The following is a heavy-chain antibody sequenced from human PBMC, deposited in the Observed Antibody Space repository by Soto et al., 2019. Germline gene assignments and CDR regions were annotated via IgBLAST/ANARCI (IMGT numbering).Heavy chain of an antibody. CDR1: GFTFSNAW. CDR2: IKSKTDGGTT. D-gene: IGHD3-22*01. J-gene: IGHJ4*02. CDR3: TTDTPLTYHYDSSGSLSFDY. Sequence: EVQLVESGGGLVKPGGSLRLSCAASGFTFSNAWMNWVRQAPGKGLEWVGRIKSKTDGGTTDYAAPVKGRFTISRDDSKNTLYLQMNSLKTEDTAVYYCTTDTPLTYHYDSSGSLSFDYWCQGTLVTVSS. V-gene: IGHV3-15*07.